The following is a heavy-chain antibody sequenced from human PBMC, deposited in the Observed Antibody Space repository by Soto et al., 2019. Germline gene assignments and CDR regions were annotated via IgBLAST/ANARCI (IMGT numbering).Heavy chain of an antibody. CDR3: AKEKPSFFEQWRPRPSYYYYMDV. D-gene: IGHD6-19*01. J-gene: IGHJ6*03. CDR1: GFTFSDYY. CDR2: ISWNSGSI. V-gene: IGHV3-9*01. Sequence: PGGSLRLSCAASGFTFSDYYMSWIRQAPGKGLEWVSGISWNSGSIGYADSVKGRFTISRDNAKNSLYLQMNSLRAEDTALYYCAKEKPSFFEQWRPRPSYYYYMDVWGKGTTVTVSS.